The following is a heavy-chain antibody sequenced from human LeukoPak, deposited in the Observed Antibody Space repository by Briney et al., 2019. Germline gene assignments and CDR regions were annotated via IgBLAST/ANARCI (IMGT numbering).Heavy chain of an antibody. CDR1: GYTFTSYD. CDR3: ARGRWWLTGTTLYYYYYMDV. J-gene: IGHJ6*03. V-gene: IGHV1-8*01. Sequence: ASVKVSCKASGYTFTSYDINWVRQATGQGLEWMGWMNPNSGNTGYAQKFQGRVTMTRNTSISTAYMELSSLRSEDTAVYYCARGRWWLTGTTLYYYYYMDVRGKGTTVTISS. CDR2: MNPNSGNT. D-gene: IGHD1-1*01.